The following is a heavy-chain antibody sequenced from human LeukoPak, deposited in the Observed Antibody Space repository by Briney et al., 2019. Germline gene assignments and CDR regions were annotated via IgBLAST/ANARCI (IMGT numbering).Heavy chain of an antibody. D-gene: IGHD6-13*01. CDR3: ARRSPAAAGRGGFDY. V-gene: IGHV4-39*01. Sequence: SETLSLTCTVSGGSISSSSYYWGWIRQPPGKGLEWIGSIYYSGSTYYNPSLKSRVTISVDTSKNQFSLKLSSVTAADTAVYYCARRSPAAAGRGGFDYWGRGTLVTVSS. J-gene: IGHJ4*02. CDR1: GGSISSSSYY. CDR2: IYYSGST.